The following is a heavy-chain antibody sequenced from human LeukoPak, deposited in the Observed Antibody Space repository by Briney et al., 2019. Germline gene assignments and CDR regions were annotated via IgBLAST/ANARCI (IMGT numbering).Heavy chain of an antibody. D-gene: IGHD3-22*01. CDR2: IYYSGST. Sequence: PSETLSLTCTVSGGSISSSNYYWGWIRQPPGKGLEWIGSIYYSGSTYYNPSLKTRVPISVDTSKNQLSLKLSSVTAADTAVYYCATWITMIVVVTSYWGQGTLVTVSS. J-gene: IGHJ4*02. CDR3: ATWITMIVVVTSY. V-gene: IGHV4-39*01. CDR1: GGSISSSNYY.